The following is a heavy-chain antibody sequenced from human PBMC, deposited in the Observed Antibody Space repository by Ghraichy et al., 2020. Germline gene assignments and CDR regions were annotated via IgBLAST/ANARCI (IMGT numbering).Heavy chain of an antibody. CDR1: GYTFTSYG. Sequence: ASVKVSCKASGYTFTSYGISWVRQAPGQGLEWMGWISAYNGNTNYAQKLQGRVTMTTDTSTSTAYMELRSLRSDDTAVYYCARVVDYDILTGYYVDYWGQGTLVTVSS. CDR3: ARVVDYDILTGYYVDY. J-gene: IGHJ4*02. V-gene: IGHV1-18*01. D-gene: IGHD3-9*01. CDR2: ISAYNGNT.